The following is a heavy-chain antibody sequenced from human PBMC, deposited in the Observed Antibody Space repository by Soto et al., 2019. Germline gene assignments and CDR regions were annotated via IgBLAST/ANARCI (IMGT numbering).Heavy chain of an antibody. CDR1: GGTFSSDS. V-gene: IGHV1-69*13. Sequence: SVKVSCKASGGTFSSDSFSWVRQAPGQGLEWKGGIIPMFDTPIYAQKIQDRVKITADESTSTAYIQLSSLRSGDTAVYYCARSGGLDRDFNYWGQGSLVTVSS. CDR2: IIPMFDTP. D-gene: IGHD2-15*01. CDR3: ARSGGLDRDFNY. J-gene: IGHJ4*02.